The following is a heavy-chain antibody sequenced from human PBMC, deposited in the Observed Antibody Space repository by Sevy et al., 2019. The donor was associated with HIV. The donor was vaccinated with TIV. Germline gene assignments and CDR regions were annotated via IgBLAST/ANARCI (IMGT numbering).Heavy chain of an antibody. V-gene: IGHV1-2*02. CDR3: ASEAVAGGLGGYYYYGMDV. J-gene: IGHJ6*02. D-gene: IGHD6-19*01. CDR1: GYTFTGYY. CDR2: INPNSGGT. Sequence: ASVKVSCKASGYTFTGYYMHWVRQAPGQGLEWMGWINPNSGGTNYAQKFQGRVTMTRDTSISTAYMELSRLRSDDTAGYYCASEAVAGGLGGYYYYGMDVWGQGTTVTVSS.